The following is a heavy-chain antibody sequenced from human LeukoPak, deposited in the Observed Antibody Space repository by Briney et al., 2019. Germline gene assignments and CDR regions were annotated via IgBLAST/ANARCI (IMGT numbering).Heavy chain of an antibody. CDR2: IRYDGSNK. Sequence: GGSLRLSCAASGFTFSSYGMHWVRQAPGKGLEGVAFIRYDGSNKYYADSVKGRFTISRDNSKNTLYLQMSTLRAEDTAVYYCAKLAYDSSGYYYVDYWGQGTLVTVSS. CDR1: GFTFSSYG. V-gene: IGHV3-30*02. D-gene: IGHD3-22*01. J-gene: IGHJ4*02. CDR3: AKLAYDSSGYYYVDY.